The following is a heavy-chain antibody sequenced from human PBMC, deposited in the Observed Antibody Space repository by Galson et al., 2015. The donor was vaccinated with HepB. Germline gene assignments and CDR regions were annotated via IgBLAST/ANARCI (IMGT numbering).Heavy chain of an antibody. D-gene: IGHD4-17*01. J-gene: IGHJ5*02. CDR1: GFTFSSYA. V-gene: IGHV3-23*01. CDR2: ISGSGGST. CDR3: AKDRTTVTTWGDKTGFDP. Sequence: SLRLSCAASGFTFSSYAMSWVRQAPGKGLEWVSAISGSGGSTYYADSVKGRFTISRDNSKNTLYLQMNSLRAEDTAVYYCAKDRTTVTTWGDKTGFDPWGQGTLVTVSS.